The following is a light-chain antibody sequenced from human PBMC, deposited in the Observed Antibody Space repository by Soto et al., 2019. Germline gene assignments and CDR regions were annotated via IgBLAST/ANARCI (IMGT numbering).Light chain of an antibody. CDR3: QQYSIWRT. CDR2: AAS. V-gene: IGKV3-15*01. J-gene: IGKJ1*01. Sequence: EIEMTQSPATLSLAPGERVTLSCRASESVSTNLAWYQQKAGQAPRLLIYAASTRATGIPARFSGSGSGTEFTLTISSLQSEDFAVYYCQQYSIWRTFGRGTKVEIK. CDR1: ESVSTN.